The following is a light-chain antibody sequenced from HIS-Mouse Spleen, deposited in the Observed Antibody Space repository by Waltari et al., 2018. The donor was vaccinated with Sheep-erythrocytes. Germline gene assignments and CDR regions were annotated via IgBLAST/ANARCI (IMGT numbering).Light chain of an antibody. CDR2: EGS. Sequence: QSALTQPADVAGSPAQPITISCTETITDVGSYYLVSAYQHDQGKASKPMIYEGSKRPSGVSNRFSGSKSGNTASLTISVLQAEDEADYYCCSYAGSSTPWVFGGGTKLTVL. V-gene: IGLV2-23*01. CDR1: ITDVGSYYL. J-gene: IGLJ3*02. CDR3: CSYAGSSTPWV.